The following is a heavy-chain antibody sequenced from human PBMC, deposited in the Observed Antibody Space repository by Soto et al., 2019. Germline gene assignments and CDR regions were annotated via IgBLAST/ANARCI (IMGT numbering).Heavy chain of an antibody. CDR3: AKDPYDFWSGYIYYYYGMDV. Sequence: QVQLVESGGGVVQPGRSLRLSCAAAGFTFSSYGMHWVRQAPGKGLEWVAGISYDGSNKYYADSVKGRFTISRDNSKNTLYLQMNSLRAEDTAVYYCAKDPYDFWSGYIYYYYGMDVWGQGTTVTVSS. CDR1: GFTFSSYG. CDR2: ISYDGSNK. J-gene: IGHJ6*02. D-gene: IGHD3-3*01. V-gene: IGHV3-30*18.